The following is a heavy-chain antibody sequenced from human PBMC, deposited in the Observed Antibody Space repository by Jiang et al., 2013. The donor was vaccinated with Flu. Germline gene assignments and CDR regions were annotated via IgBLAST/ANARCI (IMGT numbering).Heavy chain of an antibody. CDR2: INPRGGTT. D-gene: IGHD1-1*01. V-gene: IGHV1-46*01. CDR1: GYTFTSYY. Sequence: VQLVESGAEVKKPGASVKVSCKASGYTFTSYYMHWVRQAPGQGLEWMGIINPRGGTTTYAQNFQGRVTMTRDTSTSTVYMEVSSLRSDDTAVYYCARQLGXTYFFDYWGQG. CDR3: ARQLGXTYFFDY. J-gene: IGHJ4*02.